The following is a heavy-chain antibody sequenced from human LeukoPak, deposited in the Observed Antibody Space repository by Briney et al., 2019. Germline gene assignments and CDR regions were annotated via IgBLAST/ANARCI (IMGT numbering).Heavy chain of an antibody. Sequence: GGSLRLSCAASGFTFSSYNMNWVRQAPGKGLEWVSSISRSSIYIYYADSVEGRFTISRDNAENSLSLQMNSLRAEATAVYYCARDSGDGSGTYYPYGMDVWGQGTTVTVSS. D-gene: IGHD3-10*01. J-gene: IGHJ6*02. CDR1: GFTFSSYN. CDR3: ARDSGDGSGTYYPYGMDV. CDR2: ISRSSIYI. V-gene: IGHV3-21*01.